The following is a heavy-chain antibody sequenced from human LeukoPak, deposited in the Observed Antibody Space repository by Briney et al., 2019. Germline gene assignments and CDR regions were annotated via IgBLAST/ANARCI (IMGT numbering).Heavy chain of an antibody. V-gene: IGHV3-23*01. J-gene: IGHJ4*02. Sequence: GGSLRLSCAASGFTFSSYTMSWVRQAPGKGLEWVATITTSDGNTYYADSVKGRFTVSRDNSKNTLFLQMNSLRAEDTAVYYCAKDGGLWVSAHWGDSWGRGTLVTVSS. CDR2: ITTSDGNT. CDR3: AKDGGLWVSAHWGDS. CDR1: GFTFSSYT. D-gene: IGHD7-27*01.